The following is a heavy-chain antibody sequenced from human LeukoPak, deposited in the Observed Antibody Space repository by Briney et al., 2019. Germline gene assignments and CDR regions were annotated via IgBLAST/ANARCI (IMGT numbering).Heavy chain of an antibody. V-gene: IGHV4-4*07. CDR2: IYTSGST. CDR1: GGSISSYY. D-gene: IGHD6-13*01. Sequence: SETLSLTCTVSGGSISSYYWSWIRQPAGKGLEWIGRIYTSGSTNYNPSLKSRVTMSVDTSKKQFSLKLSSVTAADTAVYYCASSHLYSSSWYLSGRFDYWGQGTLVTVSS. CDR3: ASSHLYSSSWYLSGRFDY. J-gene: IGHJ4*02.